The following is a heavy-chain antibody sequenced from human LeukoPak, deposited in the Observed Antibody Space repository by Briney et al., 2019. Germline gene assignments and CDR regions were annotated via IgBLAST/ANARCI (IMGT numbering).Heavy chain of an antibody. CDR1: GYTFTSYG. D-gene: IGHD3-9*01. CDR3: ARGGILRYFDWLLLDY. CDR2: ISAYNGNT. J-gene: IGHJ4*02. V-gene: IGHV1-18*01. Sequence: ASVKVSCKASGYTFTSYGIGWVRQAPGQGLEWMGWISAYNGNTNYAQKLQGRVTMTTDTSTSTAYMELRSLRSDDTAVYYCARGGILRYFDWLLLDYWGQGTLVTVSS.